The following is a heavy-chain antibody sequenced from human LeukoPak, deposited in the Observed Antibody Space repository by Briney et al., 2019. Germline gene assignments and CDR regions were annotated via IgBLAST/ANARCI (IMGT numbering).Heavy chain of an antibody. Sequence: PGGALRLSCAASGFTFICSAMHWVRQASGKGLEWVGRIRSKGNSYATAYAASGKGSFTISRDDSKNTAYLQMNSLKPADTAVYYCTSGSFDLWGRGTLVTVSS. J-gene: IGHJ2*01. CDR3: TSGSFDL. CDR1: GFTFICSA. V-gene: IGHV3-73*01. D-gene: IGHD1-26*01. CDR2: IRSKGNSYAT.